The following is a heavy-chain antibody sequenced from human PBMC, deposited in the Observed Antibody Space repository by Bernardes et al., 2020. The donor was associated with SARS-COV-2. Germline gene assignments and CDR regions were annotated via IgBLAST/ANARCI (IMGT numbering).Heavy chain of an antibody. J-gene: IGHJ6*03. D-gene: IGHD3-3*01. CDR3: ARGPSHYDFWSGYYTEIYYYYMDV. CDR1: GYSVTRYW. V-gene: IGHV5-51*01. Sequence: GACLKNSSQGSGYSVTRYWIGWVRPMPGKGLEWLGIIYPGDSDTRYSPSFQGQVTISADKSISTAYLQWSSLKASDTAMYYCARGPSHYDFWSGYYTEIYYYYMDVWGKGTTVTVSS. CDR2: IYPGDSDT.